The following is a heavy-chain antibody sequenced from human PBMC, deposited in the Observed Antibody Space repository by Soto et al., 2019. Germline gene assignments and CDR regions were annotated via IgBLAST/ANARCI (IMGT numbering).Heavy chain of an antibody. CDR2: ISGSGGST. CDR1: GFTFSSYA. CDR3: AKTQEGGGDCFPCYYFDY. Sequence: ESGGGVVQPGRSLRLSCAASGFTFSSYAMSWVRQAPGKGLEWVSAISGSGGSTYYADSVKGRFTISRDNSKNTLYLQMNSLRAEDTAVYYCAKTQEGGGDCFPCYYFDYWGQGTLVTVSS. V-gene: IGHV3-23*01. J-gene: IGHJ4*02. D-gene: IGHD2-21*02.